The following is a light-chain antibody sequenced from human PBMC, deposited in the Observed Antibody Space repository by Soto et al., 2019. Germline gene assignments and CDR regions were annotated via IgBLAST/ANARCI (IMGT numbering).Light chain of an antibody. J-gene: IGLJ2*01. CDR1: SSNIGTNF. Sequence: QSVLTQPPSASATPGQRVSISCSGSSSNIGTNFVSWYQQLPGTAPKLLIYSNDQRPSGVPDRFSGSKSGTSASLAISGLRSEDEADYYCSAWDDSLSGVVFGGGTKLTFL. V-gene: IGLV1-47*02. CDR3: SAWDDSLSGVV. CDR2: SND.